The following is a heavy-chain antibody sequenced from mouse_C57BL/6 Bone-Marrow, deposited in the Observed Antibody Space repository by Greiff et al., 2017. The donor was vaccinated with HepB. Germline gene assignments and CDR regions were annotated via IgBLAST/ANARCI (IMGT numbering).Heavy chain of an antibody. D-gene: IGHD2-4*01. CDR2: IYPRSGNT. J-gene: IGHJ3*01. V-gene: IGHV1-81*01. CDR1: GYTFTSYG. Sequence: VHLVESGAELARPGASVKLSCKASGYTFTSYGISWVKQRTGQGLEWIGEIYPRSGNTYYNEKFKGKATLTADKSSSTAYMELRSLTSEDSAVYFCARYYDYDVGAWFAYWGQGTLVTVSA. CDR3: ARYYDYDVGAWFAY.